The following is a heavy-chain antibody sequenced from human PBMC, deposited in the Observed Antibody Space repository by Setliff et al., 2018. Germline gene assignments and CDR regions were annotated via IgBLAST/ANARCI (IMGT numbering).Heavy chain of an antibody. D-gene: IGHD3-22*01. CDR2: IYSSGST. Sequence: SETLSLTCTVSGGSISSGDYYWSWFRQPPGKGLEWIGYIYSSGSTYYNPSLKSRGSISVDTSKSQFSLELRSVTAADTAVYYCARESRYYYDNLGTLDYWGQGTLVTVSA. J-gene: IGHJ4*02. V-gene: IGHV4-30-4*08. CDR3: ARESRYYYDNLGTLDY. CDR1: GGSISSGDYY.